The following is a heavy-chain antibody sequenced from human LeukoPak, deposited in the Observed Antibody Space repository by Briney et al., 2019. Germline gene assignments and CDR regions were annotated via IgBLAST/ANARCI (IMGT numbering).Heavy chain of an antibody. V-gene: IGHV3-23*01. CDR1: GFTFSMYA. CDR2: ISGSGGSK. D-gene: IGHD4-17*01. CDR3: AKDRINDYGDFTAFDI. J-gene: IGHJ3*02. Sequence: PGGSLRLSCTASGFTFSMYAMSWVRQAPGKGLEWVSGISGSGGSKYYADSVTGRFAISRDNPNNMLYLQMNSLRAEDTAVYYCAKDRINDYGDFTAFDIWGQGTMVTVSS.